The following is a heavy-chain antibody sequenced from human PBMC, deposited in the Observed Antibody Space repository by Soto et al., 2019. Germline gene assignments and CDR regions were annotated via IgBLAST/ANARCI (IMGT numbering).Heavy chain of an antibody. Sequence: QVQLVQSGAEVKKPGSSVKVSCKASGGTFSSYAISWVRQAPGQGLEWMGGIIPIFGTANYAQKFQGRVRIPADESTSTAYMELSSLRSEDTAVYYCARVDKLGMATTSWGQGTLVTVSS. V-gene: IGHV1-69*01. CDR1: GGTFSSYA. D-gene: IGHD5-12*01. CDR2: IIPIFGTA. CDR3: ARVDKLGMATTS. J-gene: IGHJ4*02.